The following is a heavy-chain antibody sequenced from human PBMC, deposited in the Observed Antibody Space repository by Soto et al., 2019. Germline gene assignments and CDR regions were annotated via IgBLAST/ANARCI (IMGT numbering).Heavy chain of an antibody. J-gene: IGHJ4*02. CDR3: ARSQPTVTSYDY. CDR2: IYYSGST. Sequence: SETLSLTCAVSGGSISSYYWSWIRQPPGKGLEWIGYIYYSGSTNYNPSLKSRVTISVDTSKNQFSLKLSSVTAADTAVYYCARSQPTVTSYDYWGQGTLVTVSS. D-gene: IGHD4-17*01. V-gene: IGHV4-59*12. CDR1: GGSISSYY.